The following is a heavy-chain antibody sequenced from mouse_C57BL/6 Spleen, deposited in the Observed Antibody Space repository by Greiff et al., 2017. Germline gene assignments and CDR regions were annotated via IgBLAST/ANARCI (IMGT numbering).Heavy chain of an antibody. Sequence: VQLKQSGPVLVKPGASVKMSCKASGYTFTDYYMNWVKQSHGKSLEWIGVINPYNGGTSYNQKFKGKATLTVDKSSSTAYMELNSLTSEDSAVYYCARSGYYGPTPYFDYWGQGTTLTVSS. CDR3: ARSGYYGPTPYFDY. D-gene: IGHD1-2*01. V-gene: IGHV1-19*01. CDR1: GYTFTDYY. CDR2: INPYNGGT. J-gene: IGHJ2*01.